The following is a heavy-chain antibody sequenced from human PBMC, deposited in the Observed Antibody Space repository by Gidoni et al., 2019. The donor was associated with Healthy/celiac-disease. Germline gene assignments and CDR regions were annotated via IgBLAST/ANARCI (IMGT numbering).Heavy chain of an antibody. J-gene: IGHJ4*02. CDR1: GFTFRSYA. CDR3: ARGASRLYYDSSGYYCLFDY. V-gene: IGHV3-30-3*01. CDR2: ISYDGSNK. Sequence: QVQLVESGGGVVQPGRSLRLSCAASGFTFRSYAMHWVRQAPGKGLEWVAVISYDGSNKYYADSVKGRFTISRDNSKNTLYLQMNSLRAEDTAVYYCARGASRLYYDSSGYYCLFDYWGQGTLVTVSS. D-gene: IGHD3-22*01.